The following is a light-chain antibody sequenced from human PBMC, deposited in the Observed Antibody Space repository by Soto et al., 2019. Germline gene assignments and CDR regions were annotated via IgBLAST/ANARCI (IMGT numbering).Light chain of an antibody. Sequence: EIVLTQSPATLSLSPGERATLSCRASQSVSKYLAWYQQKPGHVPRLLIYDAFNRATGIPVRFSGSGSGTDFTLTISSLEPEDFAVYYCQQRINWPLTFGPGTKVEVK. CDR3: QQRINWPLT. CDR2: DAF. V-gene: IGKV3-11*01. J-gene: IGKJ3*01. CDR1: QSVSKY.